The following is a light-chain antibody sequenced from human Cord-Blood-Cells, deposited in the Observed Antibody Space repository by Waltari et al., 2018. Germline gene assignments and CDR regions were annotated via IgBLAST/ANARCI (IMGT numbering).Light chain of an antibody. CDR3: QQSYSTPRT. Sequence: DIQMTQSLSSLSASVGDRVTITRRASQSISSYLNWYQQKPGKAPKLLIYAASSLQSGVPSRFSGSGSGTDFTLTISSLQPEDFATYYCQQSYSTPRTFGPGTKVDIK. CDR1: QSISSY. J-gene: IGKJ3*01. CDR2: AAS. V-gene: IGKV1-39*01.